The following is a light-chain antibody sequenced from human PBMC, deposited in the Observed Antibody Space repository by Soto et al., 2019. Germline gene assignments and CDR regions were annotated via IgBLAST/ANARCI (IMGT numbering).Light chain of an antibody. Sequence: QSVLTQPASVSGSLGQSITISCTGTSSDVGSYNLVSWYQQHPGKAPKLMIYEGSKRPSGVSNRFSGSKSGNTASLTISGLQAEDEADYYCCSYAGSSPVVFGGGTQLTVL. V-gene: IGLV2-23*01. J-gene: IGLJ2*01. CDR1: SSDVGSYNL. CDR2: EGS. CDR3: CSYAGSSPVV.